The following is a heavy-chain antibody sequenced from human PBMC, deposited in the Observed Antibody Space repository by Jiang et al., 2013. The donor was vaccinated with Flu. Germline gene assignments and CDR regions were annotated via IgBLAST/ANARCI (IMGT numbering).Heavy chain of an antibody. Sequence: QTLSLTCAISGDSVSRNSAAWNWIRQSPSRGLEWLGRTYYRSKWYNDFAVSVKSRITINPDTSKNQFSLQLKSVTPEDTAVYYCARDKAVAGMGAFDIWGRGTMVTVSS. CDR3: ARDKAVAGMGAFDI. J-gene: IGHJ3*02. CDR2: TYYRSKWYN. V-gene: IGHV6-1*01. D-gene: IGHD6-19*01. CDR1: GDSVSRNSAA.